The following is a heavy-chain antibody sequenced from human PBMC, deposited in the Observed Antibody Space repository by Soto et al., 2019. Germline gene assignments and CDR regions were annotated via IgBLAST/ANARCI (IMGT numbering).Heavy chain of an antibody. V-gene: IGHV1-18*01. Sequence: ASVKVSCKASGGTFSSYAISWVRQAPGQGLEWMGGISAYNGNTNYAQKFQGRVTMTTDTSTSTAYMELRSLRSDDTAVYYCARDFLQLHQIESDYWGQGTLVTVSS. CDR1: GGTFSSYA. J-gene: IGHJ4*02. CDR3: ARDFLQLHQIESDY. D-gene: IGHD1-1*01. CDR2: ISAYNGNT.